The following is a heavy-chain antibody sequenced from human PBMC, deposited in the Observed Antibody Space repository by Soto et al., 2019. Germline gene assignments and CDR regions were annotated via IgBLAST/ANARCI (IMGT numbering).Heavy chain of an antibody. V-gene: IGHV4-31*03. CDR1: GGSISSGGYY. CDR3: ARSVSP. CDR2: IYYSKST. J-gene: IGHJ5*02. Sequence: QVQLQESGPGLVKPSQTLSLTCTVSGGSISSGGYYWSWIRQHPGKGLEWIGYIYYSKSTYYNPALKSRVTRSLDSSKNQFPLKPTSVTAADMAVYYCARSVSPRGPGTLITVSS.